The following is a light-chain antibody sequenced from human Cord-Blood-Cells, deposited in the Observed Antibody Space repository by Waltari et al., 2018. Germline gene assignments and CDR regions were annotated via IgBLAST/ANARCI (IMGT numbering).Light chain of an antibody. V-gene: IGLV2-23*02. CDR3: CSYAGSSTFV. CDR2: EVS. J-gene: IGLJ1*01. Sequence: QSALTQPASVSGSPGQSITISCTGTSSDFGSYNLFSWYQQHPGKAPKLMIYEVSKRPSGVSNRFSGSKSGNTASLTISGLQAEDEADYYCCSYAGSSTFVFGTGTKVTVL. CDR1: SSDFGSYNL.